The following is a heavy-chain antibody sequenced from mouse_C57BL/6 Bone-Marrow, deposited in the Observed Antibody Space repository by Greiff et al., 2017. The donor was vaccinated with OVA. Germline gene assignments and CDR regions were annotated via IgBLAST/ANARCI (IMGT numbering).Heavy chain of an antibody. Sequence: QGQPPQSGPGPVAPLQDLVINCPGPGVSFTRHAINWGRPPTGKGLGWAGVIWTGGVTNYNSALKSRLSISKDNSKSQVFLKMNSLQTDDTARYYCARMDYGSSPLDYWGQGTTLTVSS. CDR3: ARMDYGSSPLDY. CDR1: GVSFTRHA. V-gene: IGHV2-9-1*01. J-gene: IGHJ2*01. CDR2: IWTGGVT. D-gene: IGHD1-1*01.